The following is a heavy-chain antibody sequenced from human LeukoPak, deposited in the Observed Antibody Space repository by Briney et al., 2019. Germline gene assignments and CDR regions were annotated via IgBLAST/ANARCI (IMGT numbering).Heavy chain of an antibody. J-gene: IGHJ5*02. V-gene: IGHV4-59*01. CDR1: GGSISSYF. Sequence: SETLSLTCTGSGGSISSYFWSWIRQPPGKGLEWIGHIYYSGSTNYNPSLKSRVTISVDTSKNQFSLKMSSVTAADTAVYYCARESYDILTGYYPNWFDPWGQGTLVTVSS. D-gene: IGHD3-9*01. CDR3: ARESYDILTGYYPNWFDP. CDR2: IYYSGST.